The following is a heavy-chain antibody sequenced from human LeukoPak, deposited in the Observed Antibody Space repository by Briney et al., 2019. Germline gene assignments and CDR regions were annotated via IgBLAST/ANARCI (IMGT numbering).Heavy chain of an antibody. CDR2: IRYDGSNK. Sequence: PGGSLRLSCAASGFTFSSYGMHWVRQAPGKGLEWVAFIRYDGSNKYYADSVKGRFTISRDNSKNTLYLQMNSLRAEDTAVYYCAKVARETGSVAGPHCYYYGMDVWGQGTTVTVPS. J-gene: IGHJ6*02. D-gene: IGHD6-19*01. CDR1: GFTFSSYG. V-gene: IGHV3-30*02. CDR3: AKVARETGSVAGPHCYYYGMDV.